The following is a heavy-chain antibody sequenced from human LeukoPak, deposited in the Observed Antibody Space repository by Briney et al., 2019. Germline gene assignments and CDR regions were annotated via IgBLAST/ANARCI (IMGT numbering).Heavy chain of an antibody. CDR1: GFTFSSYG. CDR2: IRYDGSNK. D-gene: IGHD3-3*01. CDR3: AKAGRLEWTPGYYYMDV. V-gene: IGHV3-30*02. J-gene: IGHJ6*03. Sequence: GGTLRLSCAASGFTFSSYGMHWVRQAPGKGLEWVAFIRYDGSNKYYADSVKGRFTISRDNSKNTLYLQMNSLRAEDTAVYYCAKAGRLEWTPGYYYMDVWGKGTTVTVSS.